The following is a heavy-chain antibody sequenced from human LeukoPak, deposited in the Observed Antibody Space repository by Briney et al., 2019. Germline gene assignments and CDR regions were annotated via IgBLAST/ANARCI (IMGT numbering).Heavy chain of an antibody. D-gene: IGHD6-19*01. CDR1: GFTFSSYS. V-gene: IGHV3-21*01. J-gene: IGHJ4*02. Sequence: GGSLRLSCAASGFTFSSYSMNWVRQAPGKGLEWVSSISSSSSYIYYADSVKGRFTISRDNAKDSLYLQMNSLGAEDTAVYYCARGLAVAAPFDYWGQGTLVTVSS. CDR2: ISSSSSYI. CDR3: ARGLAVAAPFDY.